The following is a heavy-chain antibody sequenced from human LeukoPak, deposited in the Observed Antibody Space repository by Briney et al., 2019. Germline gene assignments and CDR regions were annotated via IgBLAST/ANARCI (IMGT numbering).Heavy chain of an antibody. CDR2: ISAYNGNT. CDR3: ARDRGIVGATTVDY. D-gene: IGHD1-26*01. CDR1: GYTFTSYG. V-gene: IGHV1-18*01. J-gene: IGHJ4*02. Sequence: ASVKVSCKVSGYTFTSYGISWVRQAPGQGLEWMGWISAYNGNTNYAQKLQGRVTITTDTSTSTAYMELRSLRSDDTAVYYCARDRGIVGATTVDYWGQGTLVAVSS.